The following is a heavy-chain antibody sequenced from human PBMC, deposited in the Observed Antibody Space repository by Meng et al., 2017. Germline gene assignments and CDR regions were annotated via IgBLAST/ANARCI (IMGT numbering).Heavy chain of an antibody. Sequence: VQRGPSGDEVQTPGPSVEFSCKAACYPFAISGISWGRQAPGQGLEWMGWISAYNGNTNYEQKLQGRVTMTTDTSTSTAYMELRSLRSDDTAVYYCARGGSRYYGDYNWYFDLWGRGTLVTVSS. CDR2: ISAYNGNT. J-gene: IGHJ2*01. CDR3: ARGGSRYYGDYNWYFDL. V-gene: IGHV1-18*01. CDR1: CYPFAISG. D-gene: IGHD4-17*01.